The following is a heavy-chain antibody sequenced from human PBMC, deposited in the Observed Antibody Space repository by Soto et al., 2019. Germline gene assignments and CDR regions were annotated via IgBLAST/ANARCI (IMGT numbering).Heavy chain of an antibody. J-gene: IGHJ4*02. CDR1: GFTFSSYA. D-gene: IGHD3-22*01. CDR2: ISGSGGST. Sequence: GGSLRLSCAASGFTFSSYAMSWVRQAPGKGLEWVSAISGSGGSTYYADSVKGRFTISRDNSKNTLYLQMNSLRAEDTAVYYCATGHYDRSGYYPAYDSWGQGTLDTVSS. CDR3: ATGHYDRSGYYPAYDS. V-gene: IGHV3-23*01.